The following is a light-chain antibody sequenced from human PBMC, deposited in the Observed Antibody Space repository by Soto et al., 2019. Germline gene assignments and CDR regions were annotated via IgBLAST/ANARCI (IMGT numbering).Light chain of an antibody. CDR3: QQYNNWPMCT. V-gene: IGKV3-15*01. Sequence: EILMTQSPATLSVSPGERDTLSCRASQSVSSNLAWYQQKPGQAPRLLIYGASTRATGIPARFSGSGSGAEFTLTISSLQSEDFAVYYCQQYNNWPMCTFGQGTKVDIK. CDR1: QSVSSN. CDR2: GAS. J-gene: IGKJ1*01.